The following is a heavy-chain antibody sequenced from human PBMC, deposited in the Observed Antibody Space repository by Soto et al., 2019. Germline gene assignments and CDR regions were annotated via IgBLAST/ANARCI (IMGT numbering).Heavy chain of an antibody. V-gene: IGHV3-23*01. Sequence: GGSLRLSCAASGFTFSSYAMSWVRQAPGKGLEWVSAISGSGGSTYYADSVKGRFTISRDNSKNTLYLQMNSLRAEDTAVYYCAKDDDHFTIFGVVVGTFDYWGQGTLVTVSS. CDR2: ISGSGGST. D-gene: IGHD3-3*01. J-gene: IGHJ4*01. CDR1: GFTFSSYA. CDR3: AKDDDHFTIFGVVVGTFDY.